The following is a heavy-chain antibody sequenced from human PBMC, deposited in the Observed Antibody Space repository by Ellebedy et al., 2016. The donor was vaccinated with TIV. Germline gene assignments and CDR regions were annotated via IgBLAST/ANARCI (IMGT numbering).Heavy chain of an antibody. CDR1: GGSITSYY. Sequence: MPSETLSLTCSVSGGSITSYYWSWIRQSPGKGLEWIAYIYYTGSINAHPSLKSRVTISVDTSKNQFSLNLNSVTAADTAVYFCASTPFSAGSGYHPHDYWGQGILVTVSS. D-gene: IGHD5-12*01. CDR2: IYYTGSI. J-gene: IGHJ4*02. CDR3: ASTPFSAGSGYHPHDY. V-gene: IGHV4-59*08.